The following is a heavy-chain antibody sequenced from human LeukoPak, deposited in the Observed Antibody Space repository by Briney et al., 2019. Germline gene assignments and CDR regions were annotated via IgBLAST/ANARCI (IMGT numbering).Heavy chain of an antibody. CDR3: ASRHLYYYDFDY. D-gene: IGHD3-22*01. CDR2: IYYSGSA. V-gene: IGHV4-59*08. Sequence: SETLSLTCTVSGGSISSYYWSWIRHPPGKGLEWIGYIYYSGSANYNPSLKSRVTISVDTSKNQFSLKLSSVTAADTAVYYCASRHLYYYDFDYWGQGTLVTVSS. J-gene: IGHJ4*02. CDR1: GGSISSYY.